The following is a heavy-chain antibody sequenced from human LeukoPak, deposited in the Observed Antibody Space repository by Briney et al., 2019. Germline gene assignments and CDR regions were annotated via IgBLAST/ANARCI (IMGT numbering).Heavy chain of an antibody. CDR1: GRSISSYY. V-gene: IGHV4-4*07. CDR2: IYTSGST. CDR3: ARVGEDCGGDRYHYYSMAV. Sequence: SETLSLTCSVPGRSISSYYWSWIRQPAGKELEWIGRIYTSGSTNYNPSLKSRVTISGDKSKNQFSLKLSSVTAADTAVYYCARVGEDCGGDRYHYYSMAVWGKGTTVTVSS. D-gene: IGHD2-21*02. J-gene: IGHJ6*03.